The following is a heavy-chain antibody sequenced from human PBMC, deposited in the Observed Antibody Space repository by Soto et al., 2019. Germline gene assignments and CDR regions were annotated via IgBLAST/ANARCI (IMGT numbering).Heavy chain of an antibody. CDR1: GYTFTSYY. CDR2: INPSGGSI. V-gene: IGHV1-46*03. Sequence: QVQLVQSGAEVKKPGASVKVSCKASGYTFTSYYMHWVRQAPGQGLEWMGIINPSGGSISYAQKFQGRGTMTRDTSTSTVYMELSSLRSEDTAVYYCARDGIVAAVDYYYCYYMDVWGKGTTVTVSS. D-gene: IGHD2-15*01. CDR3: ARDGIVAAVDYYYCYYMDV. J-gene: IGHJ6*03.